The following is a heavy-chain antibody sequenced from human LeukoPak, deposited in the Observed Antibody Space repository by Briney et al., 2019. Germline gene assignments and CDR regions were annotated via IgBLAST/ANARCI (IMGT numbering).Heavy chain of an antibody. D-gene: IGHD2-21*01. J-gene: IGHJ4*02. V-gene: IGHV3-23*01. CDR3: AKIHIVVPTFDY. Sequence: AGGSLRLSCAASGFTFSSFALSWVRQAPGKGLEWVSAISGRGRGGSTYYADSVKGRFTISRDNSKNTLYLQMNSLRAEDTAVYYCAKIHIVVPTFDYWGQGTLVTVSS. CDR2: ISGRGRGGST. CDR1: GFTFSSFA.